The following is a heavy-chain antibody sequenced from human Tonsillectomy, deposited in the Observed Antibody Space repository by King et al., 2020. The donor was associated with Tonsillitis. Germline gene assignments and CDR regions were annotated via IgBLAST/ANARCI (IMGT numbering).Heavy chain of an antibody. D-gene: IGHD4-23*01. V-gene: IGHV3-49*04. J-gene: IGHJ6*02. CDR1: GFTFGDYA. CDR2: IRSKAYGGTT. CDR3: TRECEGGNRNYYYGMDV. Sequence: VQLVESGGGLVQPGRSLRLSCTASGFTFGDYAMSWVRQAPGKGLEWVGFIRSKAYGGTTEYAASVKGRFTISRDDSKSIAYLQMNSLKTEDTAVYYCTRECEGGNRNYYYGMDVWGQGTTVTVSS.